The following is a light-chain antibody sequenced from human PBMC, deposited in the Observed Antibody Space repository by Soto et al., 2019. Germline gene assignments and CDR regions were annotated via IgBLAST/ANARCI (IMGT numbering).Light chain of an antibody. V-gene: IGLV1-40*01. CDR3: QSYDSRLSGAV. J-gene: IGLJ2*01. CDR1: SSNIGAIYD. Sequence: QSVLTQPPSVSGAPGQRVTISCTGSSSNIGAIYDVYWYQQLPGKAPKLLIYGNSNRPSGVPDRFSGSKSGTSASLAITGLQAEDEADYYCQSYDSRLSGAVFGGGTKLTVL. CDR2: GNS.